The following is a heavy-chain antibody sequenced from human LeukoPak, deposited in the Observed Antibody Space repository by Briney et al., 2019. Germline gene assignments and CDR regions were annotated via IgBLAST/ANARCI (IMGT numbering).Heavy chain of an antibody. J-gene: IGHJ4*02. D-gene: IGHD3-3*01. V-gene: IGHV4-39*01. CDR2: IYYSGST. CDR3: ARRLYYDFWSGYYTGYFDY. CDR1: GGSISSNTHF. Sequence: SETLSLTCTVSGGSISSNTHFWGWIRQPPGKGLEWIGTIYYSGSTYYNPSLKSRVTISVDTSKNQFSLKLRSVSAADTAVYYCARRLYYDFWSGYYTGYFDYWGQGTLVTVSS.